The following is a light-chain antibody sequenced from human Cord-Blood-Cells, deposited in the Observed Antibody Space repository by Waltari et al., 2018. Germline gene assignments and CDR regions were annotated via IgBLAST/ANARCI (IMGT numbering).Light chain of an antibody. Sequence: QSALPQPASDSGFPGQSIPIPCTGTSRDVGGQLYCPWYQQHPGNAPKLMIYEVSNRPSGVSNRFAGSKSGNTASLTISGLQAEDEADYYCSSYTSSSTLVFGGGTKLTVL. V-gene: IGLV2-14*01. CDR2: EVS. CDR1: SRDVGGQLY. CDR3: SSYTSSSTLV. J-gene: IGLJ3*02.